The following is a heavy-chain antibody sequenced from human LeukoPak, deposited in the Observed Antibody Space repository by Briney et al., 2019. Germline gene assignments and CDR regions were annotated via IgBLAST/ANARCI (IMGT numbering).Heavy chain of an antibody. CDR3: ARDRRSGTDYYYGMDV. CDR1: GFTFSSYG. J-gene: IGHJ6*04. CDR2: VWYDGSNK. Sequence: GGSLRLSCAASGFTFSSYGMQWVRQAPGKGLEWVAVVWYDGSNKYYADSVKGRFTISRDNSKNTLYLQMNSLRAEDTAVYYCARDRRSGTDYYYGMDVWGKGTTVTVSS. V-gene: IGHV3-33*01. D-gene: IGHD1-1*01.